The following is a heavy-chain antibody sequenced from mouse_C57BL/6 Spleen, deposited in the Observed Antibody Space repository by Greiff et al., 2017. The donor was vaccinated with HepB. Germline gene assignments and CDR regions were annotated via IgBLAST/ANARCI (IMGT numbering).Heavy chain of an antibody. J-gene: IGHJ1*03. CDR1: GYTFTSYW. D-gene: IGHD1-1*01. CDR2: IDPSDSET. CDR3: ARSGSGYYYGSSFYFDV. Sequence: VQLQQPGAELVRPGSSVKLSCKASGYTFTSYWMHWVKQRPIQGLEWIGNIDPSDSETHYNQKFKDKATLTVDKSSSTAYMQLSSLTSEDSAVYYCARSGSGYYYGSSFYFDVWGTGTTVTVSS. V-gene: IGHV1-52*01.